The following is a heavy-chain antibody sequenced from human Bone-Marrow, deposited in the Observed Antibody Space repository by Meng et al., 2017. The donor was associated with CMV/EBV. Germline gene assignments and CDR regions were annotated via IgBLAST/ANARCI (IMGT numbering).Heavy chain of an antibody. CDR1: GGSISSYY. CDR3: ARDSLVGATYNWFAP. J-gene: IGHJ5*02. CDR2: IYYSGST. D-gene: IGHD1-26*01. Sequence: SETLSLTCTVSGGSISSYYWSWIRQPPGKGLEWIGYIYYSGSTNYNPSLKSRVTISVDTSKNQFSLKLSSVTAADTAVYYCARDSLVGATYNWFAPWGQGTLVTGSS. V-gene: IGHV4-59*01.